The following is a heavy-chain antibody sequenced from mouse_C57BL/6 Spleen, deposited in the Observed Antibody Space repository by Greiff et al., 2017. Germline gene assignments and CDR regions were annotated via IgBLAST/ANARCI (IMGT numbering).Heavy chain of an antibody. D-gene: IGHD2-4*01. CDR2: INPNNGGT. CDR1: GYTFTDYN. V-gene: IGHV1-18*01. J-gene: IGHJ3*01. CDR3: ALYDYTWFAY. Sequence: VQLQQSGPELVKPGASVKIPCKASGYTFTDYNMDWVKQSHGKSLEWIGDINPNNGGTIYNQKFKGKATLTVDKSSSAAYMELRSLTSEDTAVYYCALYDYTWFAYWGQGTLVTVSA.